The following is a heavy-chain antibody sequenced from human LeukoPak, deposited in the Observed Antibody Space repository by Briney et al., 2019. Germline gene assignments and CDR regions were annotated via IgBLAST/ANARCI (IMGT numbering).Heavy chain of an antibody. V-gene: IGHV4-38-2*02. CDR1: GYSISSGYY. D-gene: IGHD5-18*01. CDR3: ARGRYSYGPYGY. J-gene: IGHJ4*02. Sequence: SETLSLTCTVSGYSISSGYYWGWIRQPPGKGLEWIGSIYHSGSAYYNPSLKSRVTISVDTSKNQFPLKLSSVTAADTAVYYCARGRYSYGPYGYWGQGTLVTVSS. CDR2: IYHSGSA.